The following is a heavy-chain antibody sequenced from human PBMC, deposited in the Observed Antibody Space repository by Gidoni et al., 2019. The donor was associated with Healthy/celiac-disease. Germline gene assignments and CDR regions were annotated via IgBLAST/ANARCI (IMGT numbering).Heavy chain of an antibody. CDR3: ARGGLEDGDYTLRFDY. CDR1: GLTFSSYA. V-gene: IGHV3-30-3*01. CDR2: ISYDGSNK. Sequence: QVQLVESGGGVVQPGRSLRPSCAASGLTFSSYAMHWVRQAPGKGLEWVAVISYDGSNKYYADSVKGRFTISRDNSKNTLYLQMNSLRAEDTAVYYCARGGLEDGDYTLRFDYWGQGTLVTVSS. J-gene: IGHJ4*02. D-gene: IGHD4-17*01.